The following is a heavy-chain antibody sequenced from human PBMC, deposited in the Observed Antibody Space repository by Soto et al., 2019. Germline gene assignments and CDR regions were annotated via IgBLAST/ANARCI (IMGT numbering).Heavy chain of an antibody. V-gene: IGHV3-21*01. D-gene: IGHD3-10*01. Sequence: PGGSLRLSCAASGLTFSSYSMNWVRQAPGKGLEWVSSISSTTNYKYYADSVKGRFTISRDNAKNSLYLQMNSLRAEDTAVYYCAKTMAPSGGYFDYWGQGTLVTVSS. J-gene: IGHJ4*02. CDR1: GLTFSSYS. CDR2: ISSTTNYK. CDR3: AKTMAPSGGYFDY.